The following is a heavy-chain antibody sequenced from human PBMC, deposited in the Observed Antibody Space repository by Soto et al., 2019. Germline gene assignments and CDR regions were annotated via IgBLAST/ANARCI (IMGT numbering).Heavy chain of an antibody. V-gene: IGHV4-59*01. CDR1: GGSISTYY. D-gene: IGHD3-3*01. Sequence: SETLSLTCTVSGGSISTYYWNWIRQSPGEGLEWIGYIYRTGSTHYNPSLNSRVAISLDTSRNKFSLKLNSVTAADTAVYFCARQIGDDPFDVWGQGTMVTVSS. J-gene: IGHJ3*01. CDR3: ARQIGDDPFDV. CDR2: IYRTGST.